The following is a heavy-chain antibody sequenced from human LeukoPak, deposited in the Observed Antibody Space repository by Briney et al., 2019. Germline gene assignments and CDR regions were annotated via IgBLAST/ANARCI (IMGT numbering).Heavy chain of an antibody. CDR2: ISSSGSTI. CDR1: GFSFSSYE. D-gene: IGHD2-2*01. J-gene: IGHJ4*02. V-gene: IGHV3-48*03. CDR3: ARGYASSY. Sequence: PGRSLRLSCTASGFSFSSYEMNWVRQAPGKGLEWVSYISSSGSTIYYADSVKGRFTISRDNAKNSLYLQMNSLRDEDTAVYYCARGYASSYWGQGTLVTVSS.